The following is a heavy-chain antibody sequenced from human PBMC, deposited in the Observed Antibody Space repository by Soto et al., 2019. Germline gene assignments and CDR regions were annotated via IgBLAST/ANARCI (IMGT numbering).Heavy chain of an antibody. CDR2: IYTSGST. CDR1: GGSISSHY. D-gene: IGHD3-22*01. J-gene: IGHJ4*02. Sequence: SETLSLTCTVSGGSISSHYWSWIRQPAGKGLEWIGRIYTSGSTNYNPSLKSRVTMSVDTSKNQCSLKLSSVTAADTAVYYLARATYYYDSSGPLDNWGQGTLVTVSS. V-gene: IGHV4-4*07. CDR3: ARATYYYDSSGPLDN.